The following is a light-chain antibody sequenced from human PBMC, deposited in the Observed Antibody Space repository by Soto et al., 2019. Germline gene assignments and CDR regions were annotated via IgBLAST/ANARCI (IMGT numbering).Light chain of an antibody. CDR2: AAS. Sequence: DIQMTQSPSSVSASVGDRVTITCRASQGISSSLAWYQQKPGKAPKLLIYAASSLKSGVPSKFSGSGSGTDFTLTIRSLEPEDFATYYCQQANNFPLTFAGGTKVEIK. J-gene: IGKJ4*01. V-gene: IGKV1D-12*01. CDR3: QQANNFPLT. CDR1: QGISSS.